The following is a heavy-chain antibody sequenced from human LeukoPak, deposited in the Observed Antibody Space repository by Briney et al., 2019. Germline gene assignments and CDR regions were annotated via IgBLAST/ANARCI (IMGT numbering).Heavy chain of an antibody. CDR2: ISKDGSST. D-gene: IGHD1-26*01. J-gene: IGHJ4*02. Sequence: PGGSLRLSCAASGFTFSSYWMQWVRQAPGKGLVWVSRISKDGSSTYYADSVKGRFTISRDNAKNTLYLQMNSLRAEDTAVYCCARDEVGVGATHDYWGQGTLVTVSS. CDR1: GFTFSSYW. V-gene: IGHV3-74*01. CDR3: ARDEVGVGATHDY.